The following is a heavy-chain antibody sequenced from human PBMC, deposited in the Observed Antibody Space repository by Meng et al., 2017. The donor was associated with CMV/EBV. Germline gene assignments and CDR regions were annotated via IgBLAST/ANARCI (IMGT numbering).Heavy chain of an antibody. CDR2: IYYSGST. J-gene: IGHJ4*02. D-gene: IGHD6-13*01. Sequence: SETLSLTCTVSGGSISSSSYYWGWIRQPPGKGLEWIGSIYYSGSTYYNPSLKSRVTISVDTSKNQFSLKLSSVTAADTAVYYCARDRDMYSSSWYPLDYWGQGTLVTVSS. CDR1: GGSISSSSYY. CDR3: ARDRDMYSSSWYPLDY. V-gene: IGHV4-39*07.